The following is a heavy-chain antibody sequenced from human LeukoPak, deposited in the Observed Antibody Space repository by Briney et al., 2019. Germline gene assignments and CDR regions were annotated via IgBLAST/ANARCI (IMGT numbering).Heavy chain of an antibody. V-gene: IGHV4-59*12. CDR3: ARTHCEGDCFSAIRY. J-gene: IGHJ4*02. Sequence: TSETLSLTCIVSGGSISGYYWVWIRQPPGKGLEWIGSIYYSGGADYNPSLQSRVTISVDTSKNEFSLKVRSVTAADTAVYFCARTHCEGDCFSAIRYWGQGTPVTVSS. D-gene: IGHD2-21*02. CDR2: IYYSGGA. CDR1: GGSISGYY.